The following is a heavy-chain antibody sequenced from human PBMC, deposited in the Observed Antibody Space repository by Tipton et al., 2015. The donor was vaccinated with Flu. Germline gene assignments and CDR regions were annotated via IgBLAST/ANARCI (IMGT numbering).Heavy chain of an antibody. CDR3: ARDSGAYPLGFDP. CDR1: GDSIRGSPSR. J-gene: IGHJ5*01. D-gene: IGHD2-15*01. CDR2: TYTNGDT. Sequence: TLSLTCTVSGDSIRGSPSRWNWIRQSAGGGLEWIGLTYTNGDTTYNPSLKSRVTISIDTSKNQLSLTLTSVTAADTAVYYCARDSGAYPLGFDPWGRGTRVTVSS. V-gene: IGHV4-61*02.